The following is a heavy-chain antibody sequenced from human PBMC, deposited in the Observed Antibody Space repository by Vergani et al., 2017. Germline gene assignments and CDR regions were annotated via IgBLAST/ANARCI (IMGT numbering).Heavy chain of an antibody. V-gene: IGHV3-66*01. CDR2: IYSGGST. CDR1: GFTVSSNY. CDR3: VRDRYEGTSPYNGRLLGH. D-gene: IGHD1-1*01. J-gene: IGHJ4*02. Sequence: EVQVVETGGGLVQPGGSLRLSCAASGFTVSSNYMSWVRQAPGKGLEWVSVIYSGGSTYYADSVKGRFIISRDNSKNTLYLQMNSLRAEDTALYYCVRDRYEGTSPYNGRLLGHWGQGTRVTVSS.